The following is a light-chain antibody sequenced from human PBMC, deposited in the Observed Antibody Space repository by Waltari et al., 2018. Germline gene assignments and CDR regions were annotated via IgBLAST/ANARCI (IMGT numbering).Light chain of an antibody. J-gene: IGLJ3*02. CDR3: QVWDGDSDVWV. V-gene: IGLV3-21*02. Sequence: SYVLTQPPSVSVAPGQTARITCPEYNFGVEGGNWYQKKSGRAPILVVSDDSVRPSGIPERFSGSNSGSTATLSIRRVEVGDEADYYCQVWDGDSDVWVFGGGTKLTVL. CDR2: DDS. CDR1: NFGVEG.